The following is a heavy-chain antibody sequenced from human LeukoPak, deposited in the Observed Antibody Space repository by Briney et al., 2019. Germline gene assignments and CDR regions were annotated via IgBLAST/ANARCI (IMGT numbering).Heavy chain of an antibody. V-gene: IGHV3-33*01. CDR3: ARGNFGVASAFDI. CDR2: IWYDGSNK. D-gene: IGHD3-3*01. Sequence: PGRSLRLSCAASGFTFSSYGMHWVRQAPGKGLDWVAVIWYDGSNKYYADSVKGRFTISRDNSKNTLYLQMNSLRAEDTAVYYCARGNFGVASAFDIWGQGTMVTVSS. CDR1: GFTFSSYG. J-gene: IGHJ3*02.